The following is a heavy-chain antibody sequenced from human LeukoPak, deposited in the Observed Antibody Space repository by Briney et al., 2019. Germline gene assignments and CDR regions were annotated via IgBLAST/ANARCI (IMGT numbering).Heavy chain of an antibody. Sequence: GSLRLSCAASGFTFTNYWMSWVRQPPGKGLEWIGEIYHSGSTNYNPSLKSRVTISVDKSKNQFSLKLSSVTAADTAVYYCARAAVAARWFDPWGQGTLVTVSS. V-gene: IGHV4-4*02. J-gene: IGHJ5*02. CDR3: ARAAVAARWFDP. CDR1: GFTFTNYW. CDR2: IYHSGST. D-gene: IGHD6-19*01.